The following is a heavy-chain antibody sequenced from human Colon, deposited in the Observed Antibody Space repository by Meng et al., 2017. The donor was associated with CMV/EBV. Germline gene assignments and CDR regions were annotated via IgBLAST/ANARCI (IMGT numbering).Heavy chain of an antibody. Sequence: GGSLRLSCEASGFTFRSYWMTWVRHSPGKGLEWVANIKRDGSEKYYVDSVKGRFTISRDNAKNTLYLDMTSLRPDDTGVYFCASHVYLTDVYDGLDVWGQGTTVTVSS. CDR1: GFTFRSYW. CDR2: IKRDGSEK. V-gene: IGHV3-7*01. D-gene: IGHD2/OR15-2a*01. J-gene: IGHJ6*02. CDR3: ASHVYLTDVYDGLDV.